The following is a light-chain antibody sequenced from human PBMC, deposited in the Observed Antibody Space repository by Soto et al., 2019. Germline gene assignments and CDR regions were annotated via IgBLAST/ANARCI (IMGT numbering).Light chain of an antibody. CDR1: QSVSSNY. V-gene: IGKV3-20*01. CDR2: GAS. Sequence: EIVLTQSPGTLSLSPGERATLSCRASQSVSSNYLAWYQQKPVQAPRLLIYGASSKPTGIPDRFSGSGSGTDFTLTISRLEPEDFAVYYCQQYGTSPITFGQGTRLEIK. J-gene: IGKJ5*01. CDR3: QQYGTSPIT.